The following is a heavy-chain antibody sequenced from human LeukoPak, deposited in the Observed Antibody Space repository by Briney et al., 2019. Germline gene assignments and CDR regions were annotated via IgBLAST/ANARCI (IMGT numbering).Heavy chain of an antibody. Sequence: GGSLRLSCAASGFNFDGYGMHWVRQAPGKGLEWVAFIRYDGSDKYYADSVKGRFTISRDNSKNTLYLQMNSLRAEDTAVYYCAKDWSYSGWAYYFDYWGQGTLVTVSS. CDR2: IRYDGSDK. V-gene: IGHV3-30*02. CDR1: GFNFDGYG. CDR3: AKDWSYSGWAYYFDY. D-gene: IGHD5-12*01. J-gene: IGHJ4*02.